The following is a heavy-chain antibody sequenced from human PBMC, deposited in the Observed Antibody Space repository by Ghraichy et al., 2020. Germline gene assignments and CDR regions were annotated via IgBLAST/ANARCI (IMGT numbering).Heavy chain of an antibody. CDR2: IYHSGST. Sequence: LSLTCAVSGGSISSGGYSWSWIRQPPGKGLEWIGYIYHSGSTYYNPSLKSRVTISVDRSKNQFSLKLSSVTAADTAVYYCARGTTRLTGIDYWGQGTLVTVSS. J-gene: IGHJ4*02. V-gene: IGHV4-30-2*01. CDR1: GGSISSGGYS. CDR3: ARGTTRLTGIDY. D-gene: IGHD3-9*01.